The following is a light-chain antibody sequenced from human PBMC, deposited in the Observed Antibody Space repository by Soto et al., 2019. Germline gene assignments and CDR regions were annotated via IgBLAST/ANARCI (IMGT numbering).Light chain of an antibody. J-gene: IGLJ1*01. Sequence: QSALTQPRSVSGSPGQSVAISCTGTSSDVGGYNYVSWFQQHPGQAPKVMIYDVDKRPSGVPDRFSGSKSGNTASLTISGLHAEDEADYYCCSYAGSPYVFGGGTKLTVL. CDR3: CSYAGSPYV. CDR1: SSDVGGYNY. CDR2: DVD. V-gene: IGLV2-11*01.